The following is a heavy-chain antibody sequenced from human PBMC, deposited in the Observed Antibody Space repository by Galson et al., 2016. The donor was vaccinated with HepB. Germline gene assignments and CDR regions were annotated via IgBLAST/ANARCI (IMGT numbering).Heavy chain of an antibody. V-gene: IGHV4-59*08. CDR3: ARRPSEWGDRRPYYYALDV. CDR1: GGSIRSSY. Sequence: SETLSLTCSVSGGSIRSSYWSWIRQPPGKGLEWIGHVYYSGTADYSPPLQSRVTISIDRSRTQFSLRLSSVTAADTAVYYCARRPSEWGDRRPYYYALDVWGQGTTVSVSS. D-gene: IGHD1-26*01. J-gene: IGHJ6*02. CDR2: VYYSGTA.